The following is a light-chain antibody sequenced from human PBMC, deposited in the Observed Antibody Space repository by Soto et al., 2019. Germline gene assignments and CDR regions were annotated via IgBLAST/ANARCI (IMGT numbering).Light chain of an antibody. CDR2: DAS. CDR3: QQYNTYPWT. Sequence: DIQMTQSPSTLSASVGDRVTITCRASQSISIWLAWYQQKPGKAPKLLIYDASSLESGVPSRFSGSGSGTEFTLTISSLQPDDFATYYCQQYNTYPWTFGQGTKVEIK. CDR1: QSISIW. V-gene: IGKV1-5*01. J-gene: IGKJ1*01.